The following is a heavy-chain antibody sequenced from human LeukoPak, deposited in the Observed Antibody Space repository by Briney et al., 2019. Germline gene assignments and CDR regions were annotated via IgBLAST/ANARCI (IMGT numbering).Heavy chain of an antibody. D-gene: IGHD3-3*01. Sequence: SETLCLTCTVSGVSINSHYWSWIRQPPGKGLEWIGFIYDSGSANYKSSLKSRVTTTVDTSKNQFSLKLNSVTAADTAVYYCARVLQNYYHLDVWGKGTTVTVSS. CDR3: ARVLQNYYHLDV. CDR1: GVSINSHY. CDR2: IYDSGSA. J-gene: IGHJ6*03. V-gene: IGHV4-59*11.